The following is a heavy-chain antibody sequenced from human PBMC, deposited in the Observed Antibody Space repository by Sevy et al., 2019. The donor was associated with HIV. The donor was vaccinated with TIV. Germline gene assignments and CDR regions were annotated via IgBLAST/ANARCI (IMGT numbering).Heavy chain of an antibody. CDR3: ARDGGTVTMPGFFDI. D-gene: IGHD4-17*01. J-gene: IGHJ3*02. V-gene: IGHV4-30-2*01. CDR1: GDSISSGVYS. Sequence: SETLSLTCAVSGDSISSGVYSWNWIRQPPGKGLEWIGYIFHSGSTYYNPSLKSRATISVDRSKNQFSLKLSSVTAADTAVYYCARDGGTVTMPGFFDIWGQGTMVTVSS. CDR2: IFHSGST.